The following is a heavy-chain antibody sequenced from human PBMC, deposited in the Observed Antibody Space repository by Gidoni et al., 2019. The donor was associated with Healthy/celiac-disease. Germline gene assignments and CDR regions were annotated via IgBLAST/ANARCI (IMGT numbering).Heavy chain of an antibody. CDR1: GLTFSSHG. CDR2: IWYGGSNK. D-gene: IGHD3-3*01. CDR3: ASELTIFSGCGAFDI. V-gene: IGHV3-33*01. Sequence: QVQLVESGRGVVQSGRSLRRSCAASGLTFSSHGMHWVRQAPGKGLEWVAVIWYGGSNKYYADSVECRFTISRNNSKNTLYLQMSSLRAEDTAVYCCASELTIFSGCGAFDIWGQGTMVTVSS. J-gene: IGHJ3*02.